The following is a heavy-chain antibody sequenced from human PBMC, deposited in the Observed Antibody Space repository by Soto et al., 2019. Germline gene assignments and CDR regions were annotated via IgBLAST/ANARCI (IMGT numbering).Heavy chain of an antibody. CDR3: ARITGRHLDY. D-gene: IGHD1-20*01. Sequence: SETLSLTCTVSSGSISVTNVFWGWVRQPPGKGLEWIGNVDYSGTAYFSPSLATRVSFHVDTSKNQFSLTLYSVTAADTAVYYCARITGRHLDYWGQGILVTVSS. V-gene: IGHV4-39*01. J-gene: IGHJ4*02. CDR1: SGSISVTNVF. CDR2: VDYSGTA.